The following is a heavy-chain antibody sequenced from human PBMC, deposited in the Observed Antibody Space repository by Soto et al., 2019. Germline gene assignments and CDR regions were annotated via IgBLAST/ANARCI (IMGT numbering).Heavy chain of an antibody. V-gene: IGHV4-4*02. J-gene: IGHJ4*02. D-gene: IGHD6-19*01. Sequence: SETLSLTCSVSGGSISSSNWWSWVRQPPGKGLEWIGEIYHSGSTNYNPSLKSRVTISVDKSKNQFSLKLSSVTAADTAVYYCARDRGREYSSGWYAFEYWGQGTLVTVSS. CDR1: GGSISSSNW. CDR2: IYHSGST. CDR3: ARDRGREYSSGWYAFEY.